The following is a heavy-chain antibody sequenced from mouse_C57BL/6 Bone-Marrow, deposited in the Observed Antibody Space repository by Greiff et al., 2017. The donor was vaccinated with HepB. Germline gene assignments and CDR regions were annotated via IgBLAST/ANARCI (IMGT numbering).Heavy chain of an antibody. CDR2: INPYNGGT. D-gene: IGHD5-5*01. J-gene: IGHJ2*01. Sequence: VQLQQSGPVLVKPGASVKMSCKASGYTFTDYYMNWVKQSHGKSREWIGVINPYNGGTSYNQKFKGKATLTVAKSSSTAYMELNSLTSEDSAVYYCVSYYLPLDDWGQGTTLTVSS. V-gene: IGHV1-19*01. CDR3: VSYYLPLDD. CDR1: GYTFTDYY.